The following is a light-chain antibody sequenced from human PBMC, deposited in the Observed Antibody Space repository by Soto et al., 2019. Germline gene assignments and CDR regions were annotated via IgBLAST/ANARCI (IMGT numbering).Light chain of an antibody. Sequence: IVMTQSPATLSVSPGERATLSCRASQSISNKLAWYQHRPGQAPRLLVYDTSTRAAGIPARFTGSGSGTDFTLTISSLQSEDFAVYYCQQYNTWRSISFGQGTRLEI. CDR1: QSISNK. CDR2: DTS. V-gene: IGKV3-15*01. J-gene: IGKJ5*01. CDR3: QQYNTWRSIS.